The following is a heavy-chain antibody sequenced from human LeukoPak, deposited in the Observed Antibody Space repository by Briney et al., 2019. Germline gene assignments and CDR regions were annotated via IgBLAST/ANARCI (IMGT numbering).Heavy chain of an antibody. Sequence: GASVKVSCKASGYTFTGYYMHWVRQAPGQGLEWMGGIIPIFGTANYAQKFQGRVTITADKSTSTAYMELSSLRSEDTAVYYCARWMATIANWFDPWGQGTLVTVSS. D-gene: IGHD5-24*01. V-gene: IGHV1-69*06. J-gene: IGHJ5*02. CDR1: GYTFTGYY. CDR3: ARWMATIANWFDP. CDR2: IIPIFGTA.